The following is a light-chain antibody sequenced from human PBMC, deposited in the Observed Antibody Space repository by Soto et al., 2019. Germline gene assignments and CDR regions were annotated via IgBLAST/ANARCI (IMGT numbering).Light chain of an antibody. CDR3: QQYNNWPT. J-gene: IGKJ1*01. V-gene: IGKV3-15*01. Sequence: EIVMTQSPATLSVSPGERATLSCRASQSVSSNLVWYQQKPGQAPRLLIYDASTRATGIPARFSVSGSGTEFTLTISSLESEEFAVYYWQQYNNWPTFGQGTKVEIK. CDR1: QSVSSN. CDR2: DAS.